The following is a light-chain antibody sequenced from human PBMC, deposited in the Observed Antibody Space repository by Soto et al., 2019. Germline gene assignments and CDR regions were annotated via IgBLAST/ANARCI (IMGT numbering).Light chain of an antibody. CDR2: GAS. CDR3: HQYDSSRT. CDR1: QSVGSTF. V-gene: IGKV3-20*01. J-gene: IGKJ1*01. Sequence: EIVLTQSPGTQSLSPGDRATLSCRATQSVGSTFLAWYQQKPGQAPRLLIYGASSRATGIPDRFSGSGSGTDFTLTISRLEPEDFAVYYCHQYDSSRTFGQGTKVEMK.